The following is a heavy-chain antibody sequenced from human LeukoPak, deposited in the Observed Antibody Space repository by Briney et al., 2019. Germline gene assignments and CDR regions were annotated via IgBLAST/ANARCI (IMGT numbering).Heavy chain of an antibody. J-gene: IGHJ4*02. CDR3: TWSGLKIES. CDR1: GFTFSIAW. D-gene: IGHD3-3*01. V-gene: IGHV3-15*01. Sequence: GQSLRLSCAASGFTFSIAWMSWVWKAPGPGMELLGQIKKKTDGATTSYAAPVKDRFTISRDDSKNTLFLQMNSLKTEDTPLYYCTWSGLKIESWGQGTLVTVS. CDR2: IKKKTDGATT.